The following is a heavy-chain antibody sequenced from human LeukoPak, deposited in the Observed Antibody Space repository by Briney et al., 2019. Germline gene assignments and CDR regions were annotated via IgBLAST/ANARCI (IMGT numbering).Heavy chain of an antibody. CDR3: ARVGGATAVTMYFEY. J-gene: IGHJ4*02. V-gene: IGHV3-48*02. Sequence: GGSLRLSCVVSGITFSGYSMIWVRQAPGKGLEWLSFMTTSGNTIFYAESVKDRFTISRVNAKKSLYLQMNSLRDEDTAVYYCARVGGATAVTMYFEYWGQGTLVTVTS. D-gene: IGHD1-26*01. CDR2: MTTSGNTI. CDR1: GITFSGYS.